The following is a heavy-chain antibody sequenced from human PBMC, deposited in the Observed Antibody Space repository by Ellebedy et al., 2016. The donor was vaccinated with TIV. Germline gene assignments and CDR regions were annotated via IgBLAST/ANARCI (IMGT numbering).Heavy chain of an antibody. Sequence: ASVKVSCKASGDRFKRYGITWVRQAPGQGLEWMEAIIPVFGTANYAPKFQGRVTITADGSTSTAYMELTSLRSEDTAVYYCASGSYSSSVEPDHYYCDMDVWGQGTTVTVSS. CDR2: IIPVFGTA. D-gene: IGHD2-2*01. V-gene: IGHV1-69*13. CDR1: GDRFKRYG. CDR3: ASGSYSSSVEPDHYYCDMDV. J-gene: IGHJ6*02.